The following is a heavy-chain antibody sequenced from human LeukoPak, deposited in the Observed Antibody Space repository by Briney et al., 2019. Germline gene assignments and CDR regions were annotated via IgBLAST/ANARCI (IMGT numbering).Heavy chain of an antibody. Sequence: ASVKVSCKASGYTFTSYYMHWVRQAPGQGLEWMGIINPSGGSTSYAQKFQGRVTMTRDTSTSTVYMELSSLRSEDTAVYYCARDIRKRGYSGYPHHYYFDYGAQGPLVTVPS. CDR2: INPSGGST. J-gene: IGHJ4*02. V-gene: IGHV1-46*01. CDR1: GYTFTSYY. D-gene: IGHD5-12*01. CDR3: ARDIRKRGYSGYPHHYYFDY.